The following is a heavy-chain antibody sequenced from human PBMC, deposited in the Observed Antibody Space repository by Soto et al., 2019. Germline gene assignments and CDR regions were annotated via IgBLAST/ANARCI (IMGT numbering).Heavy chain of an antibody. CDR3: ARGPQGFGESSTDY. CDR1: GFTFSSCW. Sequence: GGSLRLSCAASGFTFSSCWMSWVRQAPGKGLEWVANIKQDGSEKYYVDSVKGRFTISRDNAKNSLYLQMNSLRAEDTAVYYCARGPQGFGESSTDYWGQGTLVTVSS. CDR2: IKQDGSEK. J-gene: IGHJ4*02. V-gene: IGHV3-7*01. D-gene: IGHD3-10*01.